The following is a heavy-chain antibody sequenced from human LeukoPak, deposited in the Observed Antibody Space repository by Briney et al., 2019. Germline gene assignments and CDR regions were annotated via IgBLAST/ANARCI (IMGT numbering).Heavy chain of an antibody. Sequence: PGGSLRLSCEASGFTFWNYGVHWVRQAPGKGLEWLSVISYDGGSQNHADSVKGRISISRDNSKNTVYLQLNSLRAEDTAVYYCAKDRRMMSAYYGMDVWGQGTTVTVSS. V-gene: IGHV3-30*18. D-gene: IGHD3-16*01. CDR2: ISYDGGSQ. CDR1: GFTFWNYG. CDR3: AKDRRMMSAYYGMDV. J-gene: IGHJ6*02.